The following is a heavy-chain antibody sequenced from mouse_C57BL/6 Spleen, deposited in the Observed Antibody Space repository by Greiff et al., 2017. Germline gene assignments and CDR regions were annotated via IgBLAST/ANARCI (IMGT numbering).Heavy chain of an antibody. CDR3: ARGSTVVACDY. CDR1: GYTFTDYY. CDR2: INPNNGGT. Sequence: EVQLQQSGPELVKPGASVKISCKASGYTFTDYYMNWVKQSHGKSLEWIGDINPNNGGTSYNQKFKGKATLTVDKSSSTAYMELRSLTSEDSAVYYCARGSTVVACDYWGQGTTRTVSS. J-gene: IGHJ2*01. D-gene: IGHD1-1*01. V-gene: IGHV1-26*01.